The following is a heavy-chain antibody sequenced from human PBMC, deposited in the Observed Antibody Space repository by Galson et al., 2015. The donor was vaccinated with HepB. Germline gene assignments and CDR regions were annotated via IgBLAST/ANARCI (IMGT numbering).Heavy chain of an antibody. CDR3: AKGLARELCVDY. CDR2: ISGSGGST. J-gene: IGHJ4*02. CDR1: GFTFSSYA. V-gene: IGHV3-23*01. Sequence: SLRLSCAASGFTFSSYAMSWVRQAPGKGLEWVSAISGSGGSTYYADSVKGRFTISRDNSKNTLYLQMNSLRAEDTAVYYCAKGLARELCVDYWGQGTLVTVSS. D-gene: IGHD3-16*01.